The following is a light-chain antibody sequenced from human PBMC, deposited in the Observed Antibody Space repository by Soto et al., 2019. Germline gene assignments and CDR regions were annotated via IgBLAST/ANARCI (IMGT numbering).Light chain of an antibody. CDR3: CSYAGSTTWV. Sequence: QSALTQPASVSGSPGQSITISCTGTSSDIGSDKLVSWYQQHPGRAPKIIIYEAFKWPSGVSNRFSGSRSGNTASLTISGLRGEDEADYYCCSYAGSTTWVFGGGTQLTVL. CDR1: SSDIGSDKL. V-gene: IGLV2-23*01. CDR2: EAF. J-gene: IGLJ3*02.